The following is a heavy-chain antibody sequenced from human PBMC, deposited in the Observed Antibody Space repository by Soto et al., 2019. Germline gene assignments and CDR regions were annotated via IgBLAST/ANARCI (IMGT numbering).Heavy chain of an antibody. Sequence: EVPLVESGGGLVQPGGSLRLSYAASEFTVSSNYMSWVRQAPGKGLEWVSVIYSGGSTYYADSVKGRFTISRDNSKNTVYLQMNSLRAEDTAVYYCASIQWGSSSHIDYWGQGTLVTVSS. CDR1: EFTVSSNY. J-gene: IGHJ4*02. CDR3: ASIQWGSSSHIDY. D-gene: IGHD6-13*01. CDR2: IYSGGST. V-gene: IGHV3-66*01.